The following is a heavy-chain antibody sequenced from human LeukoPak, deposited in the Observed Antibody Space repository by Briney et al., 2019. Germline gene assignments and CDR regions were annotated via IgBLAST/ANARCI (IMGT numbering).Heavy chain of an antibody. J-gene: IGHJ4*02. CDR3: ARGGIVVPALDY. Sequence: PSETLSLTCAVYGGSFSGYYWSWIRQPPGKGLEWIGEINHSGSTNYNPSLKSRVTISVDTSKNQFSLKLSPVTAADTAVYYCARGGIVVPALDYWGQGTLVTVSS. V-gene: IGHV4-34*01. D-gene: IGHD2-2*01. CDR1: GGSFSGYY. CDR2: INHSGST.